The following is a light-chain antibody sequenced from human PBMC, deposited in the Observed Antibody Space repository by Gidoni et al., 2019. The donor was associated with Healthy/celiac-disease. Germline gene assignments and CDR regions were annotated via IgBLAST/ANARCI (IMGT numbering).Light chain of an antibody. CDR2: YAS. J-gene: IGKJ2*04. CDR1: QSVSRY. CDR3: QQRSNWPPMCS. Sequence: EIVLTQSPATLSLSPGERAPLFCRASQSVSRYLAWYQHKPGQAHRLLIYYASNRATGIPARFSGSGSGTDFTLTISSLEPEDFAVYYCQQRSNWPPMCSFGQGTKLEIK. V-gene: IGKV3-11*01.